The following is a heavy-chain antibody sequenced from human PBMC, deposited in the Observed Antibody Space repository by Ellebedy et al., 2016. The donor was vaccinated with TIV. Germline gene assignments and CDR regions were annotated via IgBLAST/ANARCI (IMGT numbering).Heavy chain of an antibody. Sequence: MPSETLSLTCTVSGASITNYSWSWIRQPPGKGLEWIGYIHYSGTTKYNSSLQSRVTLSVGTSKNQFSLNLNSVTAEDTAVYYCGRYSANAWYFDLWGRGTLATVSS. CDR1: GASITNYS. CDR3: GRYSANAWYFDL. V-gene: IGHV4-59*01. J-gene: IGHJ2*01. CDR2: IHYSGTT. D-gene: IGHD1-26*01.